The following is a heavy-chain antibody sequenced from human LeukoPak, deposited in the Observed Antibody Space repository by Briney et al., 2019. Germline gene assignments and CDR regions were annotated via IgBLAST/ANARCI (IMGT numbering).Heavy chain of an antibody. CDR1: GGSISSSSYY. V-gene: IGHV4-39*07. J-gene: IGHJ5*02. Sequence: SETLSLTCTVSGGSISSSSYYWGWIRQPPGKGLEWIGSIYYSGSTYYNPSLKSRVTISVDTSKSQFSLKLSSVTAADTAVYYCARDLGTRGSDYDSSGYYTWGQGTLVTVSS. CDR3: ARDLGTRGSDYDSSGYYT. CDR2: IYYSGST. D-gene: IGHD3-22*01.